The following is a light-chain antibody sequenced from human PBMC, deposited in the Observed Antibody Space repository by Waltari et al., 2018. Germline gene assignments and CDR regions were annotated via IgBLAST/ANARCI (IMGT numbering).Light chain of an antibody. CDR2: DVS. CDR1: SSDICLSAN. V-gene: IGLV2-14*01. J-gene: IGLJ3*02. Sequence: QSALTQPASVSGSPAQSITISRTGTSSDICLSANVSWYQQYPGKAPKHIIYDVSNRPSGVSNRFSGSKSGNTASLTISGLQAEDEADYYCSSYSRSSTLVVFGGGAKLTV. CDR3: SSYSRSSTLVV.